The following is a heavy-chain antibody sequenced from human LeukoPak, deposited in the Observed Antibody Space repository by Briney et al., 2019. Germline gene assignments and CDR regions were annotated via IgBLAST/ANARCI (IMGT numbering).Heavy chain of an antibody. CDR1: GFSIISGYY. V-gene: IGHV4-38-2*02. CDR2: IYHRGST. Sequence: KPSETLSLTCAVSGFSIISGYYWGWIRHPPGKGLEWIGRIYHRGSTHFNPPLKSRVTISVDTSKNQFSLNLSSVTAADTAVYYCARDRGEDYVWGSYPPPETFEMDVWGKGTTVTVSS. D-gene: IGHD3-16*02. CDR3: ARDRGEDYVWGSYPPPETFEMDV. J-gene: IGHJ6*04.